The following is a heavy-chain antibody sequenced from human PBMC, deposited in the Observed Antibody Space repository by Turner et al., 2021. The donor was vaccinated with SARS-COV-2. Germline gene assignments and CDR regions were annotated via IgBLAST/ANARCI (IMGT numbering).Heavy chain of an antibody. CDR3: ATCDFWRVYAFDY. V-gene: IGHV4-39*01. CDR1: DVSISSSTYY. J-gene: IGHJ4*02. CDR2: IYYNGNT. D-gene: IGHD3-3*01. Sequence: QLQLQESGPGLVKPSETLSLTCSVSDVSISSSTYYWGWIRQHPGKGLKWIGSIYYNGNTYDNPFLKSRVSMSVDTSNNQFSLKLTSLTAADTVLYYCATCDFWRVYAFDYWGQGTLVPVSS.